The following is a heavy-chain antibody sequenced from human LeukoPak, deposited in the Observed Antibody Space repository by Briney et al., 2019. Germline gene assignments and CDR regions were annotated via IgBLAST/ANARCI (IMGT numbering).Heavy chain of an antibody. Sequence: SETLSLTCTVSGGSISSYYWSWIRQPPGKGLEWIGYIYYSGSTNYNPSLKSRVTISVDTYKNQFSLKLSSVTAADTAVYYCARAVNYDFWSGYPNWFDPWGQGTLVTVSS. CDR1: GGSISSYY. D-gene: IGHD3-3*01. CDR2: IYYSGST. V-gene: IGHV4-59*01. CDR3: ARAVNYDFWSGYPNWFDP. J-gene: IGHJ5*02.